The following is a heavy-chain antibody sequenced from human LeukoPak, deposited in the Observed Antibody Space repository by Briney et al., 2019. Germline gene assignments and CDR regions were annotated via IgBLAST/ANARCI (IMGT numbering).Heavy chain of an antibody. D-gene: IGHD2-2*01. CDR2: IYHRGNT. V-gene: IGHV4-4*02. Sequence: SETLSLTCAVSGGSISSSNWWNWVRQTPGKGLEWIGEIYHRGNTHYNPSLKSRVTMSVDTSKNQFSLKLSSVTAADTAVYYCARGFIVVVPAAMIPFDYWGQGTLVTVSS. J-gene: IGHJ4*02. CDR1: GGSISSSNW. CDR3: ARGFIVVVPAAMIPFDY.